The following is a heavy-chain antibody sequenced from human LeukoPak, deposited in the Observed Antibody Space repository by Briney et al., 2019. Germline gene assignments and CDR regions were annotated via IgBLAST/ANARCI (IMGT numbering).Heavy chain of an antibody. J-gene: IGHJ6*03. D-gene: IGHD5-18*01. CDR3: ARERGRSYGSVPYYYFYMDV. V-gene: IGHV4-4*07. CDR1: DGSISSYY. CDR2: IYTTGST. Sequence: SETLSLTCTVSDGSISSYYWSWIRQPAGKGLEWIGRIYTTGSTKYNPSLKSRVTISVDTSKNQFSLKLSSVTAADTAVYYCARERGRSYGSVPYYYFYMDVWGKGTTVTVSS.